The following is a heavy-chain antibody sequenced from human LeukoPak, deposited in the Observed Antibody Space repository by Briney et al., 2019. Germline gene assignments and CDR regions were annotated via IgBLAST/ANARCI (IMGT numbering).Heavy chain of an antibody. J-gene: IGHJ5*02. V-gene: IGHV3-30*04. D-gene: IGHD2-2*01. CDR3: AGGYCSSTSCPMADP. Sequence: GGSLRLSCAASGFTFSSYAMHWVRQAPGKGLEWVAVISYDGSNKYYADSVKGRFTISRDNSKNTLYLQMNSLRAEDTAVYYCAGGYCSSTSCPMADPWGQGTLVTVSS. CDR2: ISYDGSNK. CDR1: GFTFSSYA.